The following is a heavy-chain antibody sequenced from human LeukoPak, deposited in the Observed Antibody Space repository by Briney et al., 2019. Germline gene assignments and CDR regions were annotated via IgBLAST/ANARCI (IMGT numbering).Heavy chain of an antibody. CDR1: GGSISSYY. CDR2: IYYSGST. Sequence: PSETLSLTCTVSGGSISSYYWSWIRQPPGKGLEWIGYIYYSGSTNYNPSLKSRVTISVDTSKNQFSLKLSSVTAADTAVYYCARVEYSSSWSWFDPWGQGTLATVSS. J-gene: IGHJ5*02. D-gene: IGHD6-13*01. V-gene: IGHV4-59*01. CDR3: ARVEYSSSWSWFDP.